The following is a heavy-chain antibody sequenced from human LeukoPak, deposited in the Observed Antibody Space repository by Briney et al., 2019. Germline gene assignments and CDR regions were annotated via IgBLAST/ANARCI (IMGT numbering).Heavy chain of an antibody. J-gene: IGHJ4*02. V-gene: IGHV1-18*04. CDR2: ISAYNVDT. CDR3: ASGRSNYGGNSGSDY. D-gene: IGHD4-23*01. Sequence: ASVKVSCKASGYTFTSYGISWVRQAPGQGLEWMGWISAYNVDTNYAQKFQGRVTMTTDTSTSTAYMELSSLRSEDTAVYYCASGRSNYGGNSGSDYWGQGTLVTVSS. CDR1: GYTFTSYG.